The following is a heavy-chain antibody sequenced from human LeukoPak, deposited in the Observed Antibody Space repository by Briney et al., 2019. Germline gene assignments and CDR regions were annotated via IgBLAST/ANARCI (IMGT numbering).Heavy chain of an antibody. D-gene: IGHD6-19*01. Sequence: ASAKVSCKASGYTFTGYYMHWVRQAPGQGLEWMGWINPNSGGTNYAQKFQGRVTMTRDTSISTAYMGLSRLRSDDTAVYYCARDRTRTGYSSGWYHDYWGQGTLVTVSS. V-gene: IGHV1-2*02. CDR2: INPNSGGT. J-gene: IGHJ4*02. CDR3: ARDRTRTGYSSGWYHDY. CDR1: GYTFTGYY.